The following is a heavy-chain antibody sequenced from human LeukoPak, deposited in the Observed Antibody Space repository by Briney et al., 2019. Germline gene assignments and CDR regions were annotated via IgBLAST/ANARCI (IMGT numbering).Heavy chain of an antibody. V-gene: IGHV3-21*01. J-gene: IGHJ4*02. CDR1: GFTFSNYN. Sequence: PGGSLRLSCAASGFTFSNYNMNWVRQAPGKGLEWVPSISSSSSYITYADSVKGRFTISRDNAKNSLYLQMHSLRAEDTAVYYCARAPNYDILTGHFDYWGQGTLVTVSS. CDR3: ARAPNYDILTGHFDY. CDR2: ISSSSSYI. D-gene: IGHD3-9*01.